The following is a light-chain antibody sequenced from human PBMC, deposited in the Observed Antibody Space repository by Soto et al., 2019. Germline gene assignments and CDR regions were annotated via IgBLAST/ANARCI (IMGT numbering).Light chain of an antibody. Sequence: EIALTQSPGTLSLSPGERVALSCRASQSVGSNSLAWYQQKPGQAPRLLIHGASTRAAGTPDRFSGRGSATDYTLTISRLEPEDFAVYYCQQYGTSPLTVGGGTKVDSK. J-gene: IGKJ4*01. CDR2: GAS. CDR1: QSVGSNS. CDR3: QQYGTSPLT. V-gene: IGKV3-20*01.